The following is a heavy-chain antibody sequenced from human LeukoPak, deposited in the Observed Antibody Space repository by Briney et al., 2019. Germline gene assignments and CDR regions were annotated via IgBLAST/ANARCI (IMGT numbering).Heavy chain of an antibody. J-gene: IGHJ3*02. CDR1: GYTFTGYY. D-gene: IGHD3-22*01. CDR3: ARVLTRYYYDSSGSGWPHDAFDI. Sequence: GASVKVSCKASGYTFTGYYMHWVRQAPEQGLEWMGWINPNSGGTNYAQKFQGRVTMTRDTSISTAYMELSRLRSDDTAVYYCARVLTRYYYDSSGSGWPHDAFDIWGQGTMVTVSS. V-gene: IGHV1-2*02. CDR2: INPNSGGT.